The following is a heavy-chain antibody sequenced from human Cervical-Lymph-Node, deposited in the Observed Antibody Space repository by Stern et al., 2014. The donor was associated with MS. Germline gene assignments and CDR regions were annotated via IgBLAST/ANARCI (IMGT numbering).Heavy chain of an antibody. Sequence: VQLVESGAEVKKPGASVHVSCKASGYAFTKYAIHWVRQAPGQRLQWMGWIYGRNGNTNYSQTFQGRVTFTQETSATPAYMELGSLRSDDTAVYYCARATHYDPQPRDFYYGMDVWGQGTTVIVSS. V-gene: IGHV1-3*01. D-gene: IGHD3-16*01. CDR3: ARATHYDPQPRDFYYGMDV. CDR2: IYGRNGNT. J-gene: IGHJ6*02. CDR1: GYAFTKYA.